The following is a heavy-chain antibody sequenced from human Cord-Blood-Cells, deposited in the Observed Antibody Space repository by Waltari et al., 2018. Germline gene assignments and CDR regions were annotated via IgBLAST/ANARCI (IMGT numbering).Heavy chain of an antibody. V-gene: IGHV3-30*18. CDR2: ISYDGSNK. CDR3: AKDNPWLSSWYYYYGMDV. Sequence: QVQLVESGGGVVQPGRSLRLSRAASGFTFSSYAMHWVRQAPATGLEWVAVISYDGSNKYYADSVKGRFTISRDNSKNTLYLQMNSLRAEDTAVYYCAKDNPWLSSWYYYYGMDVWGQGTTVTVSS. J-gene: IGHJ6*02. D-gene: IGHD6-13*01. CDR1: GFTFSSYA.